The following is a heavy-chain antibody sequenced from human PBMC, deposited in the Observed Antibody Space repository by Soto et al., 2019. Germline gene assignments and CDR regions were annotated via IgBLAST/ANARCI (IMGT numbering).Heavy chain of an antibody. CDR1: GGTFSSYA. V-gene: IGHV1-69*06. CDR2: IIPIFGTA. Sequence: GASVKVSCKASGGTFSSYAISWVRQAPGQGLEWMGGIIPIFGTANYAQKFQGRVTITADKSTSTAYMELSSLRSEDTAVYYCARAVVVPAAILGSYYYYGMDVWGQGTTVTVSS. D-gene: IGHD2-2*02. J-gene: IGHJ6*02. CDR3: ARAVVVPAAILGSYYYYGMDV.